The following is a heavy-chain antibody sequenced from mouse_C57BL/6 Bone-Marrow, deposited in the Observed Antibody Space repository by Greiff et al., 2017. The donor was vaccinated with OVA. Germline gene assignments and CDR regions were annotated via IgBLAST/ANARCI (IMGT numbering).Heavy chain of an antibody. CDR2: IYPGDGDT. CDR1: GYAFSSYW. Sequence: QVQLQQPGAELVKPGASVKISCKASGYAFSSYWMNWVKQRPGKGLEWIGQIYPGDGDTNYNGKFKGKATLTADKSSSTAYMQLSSLTSEDSAVYFCARAPNWDWYFDVWGTGTTVTVSS. V-gene: IGHV1-80*01. CDR3: ARAPNWDWYFDV. J-gene: IGHJ1*03. D-gene: IGHD4-1*01.